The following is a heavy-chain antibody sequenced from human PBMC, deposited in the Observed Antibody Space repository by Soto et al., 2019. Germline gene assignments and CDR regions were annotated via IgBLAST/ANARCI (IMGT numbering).Heavy chain of an antibody. D-gene: IGHD3-10*01. Sequence: QVQLVQSGTEVKKPGSSVKVSCKASGDTFSFYTINWVRQAPGLGLEWVGRINPIVSMSNYAQKFQGRDSMTADKSTSTAYMELRRLRSDDTAMYFCAASYGSGYRAFDYWGQGALVIVSS. CDR3: AASYGSGYRAFDY. V-gene: IGHV1-69*02. J-gene: IGHJ4*02. CDR1: GDTFSFYT. CDR2: INPIVSMS.